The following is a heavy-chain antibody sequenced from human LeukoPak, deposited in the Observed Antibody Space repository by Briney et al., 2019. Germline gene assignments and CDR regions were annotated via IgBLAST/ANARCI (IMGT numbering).Heavy chain of an antibody. CDR2: IIPIFGTA. Sequence: GASVKVSCKASGGTFSSYAISWVRQAPGQGLEWMGGIIPIFGTANYAQKFQGRVTITTDESTSTAYMELSSLRSKDTAVYYCASQEGGATPGPFDYWGQGTLVTVSS. V-gene: IGHV1-69*05. CDR3: ASQEGGATPGPFDY. D-gene: IGHD1-26*01. J-gene: IGHJ4*02. CDR1: GGTFSSYA.